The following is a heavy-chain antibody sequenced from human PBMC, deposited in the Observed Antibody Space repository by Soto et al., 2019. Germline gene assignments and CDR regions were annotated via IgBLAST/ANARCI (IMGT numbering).Heavy chain of an antibody. Sequence: AGSLRISCAASGFSFSDYYMTCIRQAPGKGMEWVSYISGSGDNIHYADSVKGRFTISRDNAKNSLYLQMDSLRVEDTAVYYCARGDCNTCYFDDWFDTWGQGTLVNVFS. CDR1: GFSFSDYY. CDR2: ISGSGDNI. V-gene: IGHV3-11*01. J-gene: IGHJ5*02. CDR3: ARGDCNTCYFDDWFDT. D-gene: IGHD2-15*01.